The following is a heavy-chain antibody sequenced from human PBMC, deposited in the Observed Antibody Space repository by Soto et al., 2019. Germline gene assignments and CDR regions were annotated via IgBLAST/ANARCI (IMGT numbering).Heavy chain of an antibody. D-gene: IGHD3-22*01. V-gene: IGHV3-23*01. J-gene: IGHJ4*02. CDR3: AKVDGYYYDSSGYIRFDY. CDR1: GFTFSSYA. CDR2: ISGSGGST. Sequence: LRLSCAASGFTFSSYAMSWVRQAPGKGLEWVSAISGSGGSTYYADSVKGRFTISRDNSKNTLYLQMTSLRAEDTAVYYCAKVDGYYYDSSGYIRFDYWGQGTLVTVSS.